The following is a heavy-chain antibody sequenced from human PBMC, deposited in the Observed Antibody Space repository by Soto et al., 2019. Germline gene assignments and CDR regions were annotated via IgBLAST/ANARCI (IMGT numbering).Heavy chain of an antibody. CDR2: ISYDGSNK. V-gene: IGHV3-30*03. D-gene: IGHD1-1*01. CDR3: ARELHRGWDDHRDVQSFRARGSSDL. J-gene: IGHJ2*01. Sequence: PGGSLRLSCAASGFTFSSYGMHWVRQAPGKGLEWVAVISYDGSNKYYADSVKGRFTISRDNSKNTLYLQMNSLRAEDTAVYYCARELHRGWDDHRDVQSFRARGSSDL. CDR1: GFTFSSYG.